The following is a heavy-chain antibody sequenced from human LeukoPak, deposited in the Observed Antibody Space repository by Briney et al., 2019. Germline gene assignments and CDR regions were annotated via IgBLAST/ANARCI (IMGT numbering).Heavy chain of an antibody. D-gene: IGHD5-18*01. CDR2: INPNSGGT. CDR3: ARGPRGXSYAPGNWFDP. J-gene: IGHJ5*02. CDR1: GYTFTGYY. V-gene: IGHV1-2*02. Sequence: GAPVKVSCKASGYTFTGYYMHWVRQAPGQGLEWMGWINPNSGGTNYAQKFQGRVTMTRDTSISTAYMELSRLRSDDTAVYYCARGPRGXSYAPGNWFDPWGQGTLVTVSS.